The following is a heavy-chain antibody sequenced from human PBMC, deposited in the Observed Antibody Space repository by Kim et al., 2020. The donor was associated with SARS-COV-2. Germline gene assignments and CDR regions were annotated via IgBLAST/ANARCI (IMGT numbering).Heavy chain of an antibody. CDR2: IGAGHDA. CDR3: AKRAATGAGPYYYHS. CDR1: GFTFSNYA. V-gene: IGHV3-23*01. Sequence: GGSLRLSCAVSGFTFSNYAMSWVRQVPGKGLEWVAGIGAGHDAYYTDSVRGRFTIFRDHFANTLFLQMNSLRADDAAVYHCAKRAATGAGPYYYHSWGPGPQVTVSS. J-gene: IGHJ4*02. D-gene: IGHD6-13*01.